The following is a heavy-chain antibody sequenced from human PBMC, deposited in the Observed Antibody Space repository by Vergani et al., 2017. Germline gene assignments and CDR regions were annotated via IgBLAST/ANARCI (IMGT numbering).Heavy chain of an antibody. Sequence: EVQLVESGGGLVQPGGSLRLSCAASGFTFSSYAMHWVRQAPGKGLEYGSAISSNGGSTYYANSVKGRFTISRDNSKNPLYLQMGSLRAEDMAVYYCARMSGSYSHAADYWGQGTLVTVSS. J-gene: IGHJ4*02. CDR3: ARMSGSYSHAADY. V-gene: IGHV3-64*01. CDR2: ISSNGGST. CDR1: GFTFSSYA. D-gene: IGHD1-26*01.